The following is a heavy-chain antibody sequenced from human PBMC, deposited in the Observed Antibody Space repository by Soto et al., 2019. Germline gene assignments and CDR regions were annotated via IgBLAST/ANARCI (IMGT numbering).Heavy chain of an antibody. J-gene: IGHJ6*02. V-gene: IGHV5-51*01. D-gene: IGHD5-12*01. CDR3: ARRGYSGYGASYYYYGMDV. CDR1: GYSFTCYW. Sequence: GESLKISCKGSGYSFTCYWIGWVRQMPGKGLEWMGIIYPGDSDTRYSPSFQGQVTISADKSISTAYLQWSSLKASDTAMYYCARRGYSGYGASYYYYGMDVWGQGTTVTVSS. CDR2: IYPGDSDT.